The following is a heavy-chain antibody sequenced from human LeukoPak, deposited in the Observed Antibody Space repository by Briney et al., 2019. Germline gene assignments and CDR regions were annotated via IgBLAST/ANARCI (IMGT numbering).Heavy chain of an antibody. CDR2: IDTSSATM. D-gene: IGHD7-27*01. CDR1: AFTFSDYS. CDR3: AREDDSWGPNNLDL. J-gene: IGHJ3*01. V-gene: IGHV3-48*02. Sequence: PGGSLRLSCAASAFTFSDYSMNWVRQAPGKGLEWFSYIDTSSATMYYADSVMGRFTISRDNAKESLYLQMNSLRDEDTAVYYCAREDDSWGPNNLDLWGQGTMVTVSS.